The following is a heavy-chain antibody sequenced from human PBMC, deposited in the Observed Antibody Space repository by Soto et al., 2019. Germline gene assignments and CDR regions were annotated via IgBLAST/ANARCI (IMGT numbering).Heavy chain of an antibody. CDR3: ARDPRYYDYVWGSYRHNPGFDY. V-gene: IGHV1-18*01. CDR2: ISAYNGTT. CDR1: GGTFSSYA. J-gene: IGHJ4*02. D-gene: IGHD3-16*02. Sequence: ASVKVSCKASGGTFSSYAISWVRQAPGQGLEWMGGISAYNGTTNYAQKLQGRVTMTTDTSTSTAYMELRSLRSDDTAVYYCARDPRYYDYVWGSYRHNPGFDYWGQGTLVTVSS.